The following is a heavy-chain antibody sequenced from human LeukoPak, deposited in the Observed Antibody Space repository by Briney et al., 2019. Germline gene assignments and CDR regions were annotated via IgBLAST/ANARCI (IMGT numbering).Heavy chain of an antibody. J-gene: IGHJ5*02. D-gene: IGHD2-2*01. CDR1: GGSISSSNYY. CDR2: IYYSGST. Sequence: SETLSLTCTVSGGSISSSNYYWGRIRQPPGKGLEWIGSIYYSGSTYYNPSLKSRVTISVDTSKNQFSLKLSSVTAADTAVYYCARHIRYQLHYNWFDPWGQGTLVTVSS. V-gene: IGHV4-39*01. CDR3: ARHIRYQLHYNWFDP.